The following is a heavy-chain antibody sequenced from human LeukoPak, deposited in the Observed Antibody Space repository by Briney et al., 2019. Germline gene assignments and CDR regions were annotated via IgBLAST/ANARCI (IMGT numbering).Heavy chain of an antibody. Sequence: PGGSLRLSCAASGFTFSSYSMNWVRQAPGKGLEWVSSISSSSSYIYYADSVKGRFTISRDNAKNSLYLQMNSLRAEDTAVYYCARCQKIFWSGYRQGDAFDIWGQGTMVTVSS. CDR1: GFTFSSYS. V-gene: IGHV3-21*01. CDR3: ARCQKIFWSGYRQGDAFDI. D-gene: IGHD3-3*01. J-gene: IGHJ3*02. CDR2: ISSSSSYI.